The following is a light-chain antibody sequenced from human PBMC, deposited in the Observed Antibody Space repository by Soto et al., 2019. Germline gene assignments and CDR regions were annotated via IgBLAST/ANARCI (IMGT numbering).Light chain of an antibody. CDR1: SVDVGGYNY. CDR2: EVS. J-gene: IGLJ1*01. CDR3: TSYTLKTTYV. V-gene: IGLV2-14*01. Sequence: QSVLTQPASVSGSLGQSITISCTGTSVDVGGYNYVSWYQHHPGKAPRLLIFEVSNRPSGVSNRFSGSKSGNTASLTISGLQAEDEADYYCTSYTLKTTYVFGTGTKVTVL.